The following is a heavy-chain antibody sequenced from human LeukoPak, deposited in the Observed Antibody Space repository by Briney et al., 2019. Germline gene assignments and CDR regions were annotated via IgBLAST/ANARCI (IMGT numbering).Heavy chain of an antibody. J-gene: IGHJ4*02. V-gene: IGHV4-34*01. CDR1: GGSFSGYY. Sequence: PSETLSLTCAVYGGSFSGYYWSWVRQPPGKGLEWIGEINHSGSTNYNPSLKRRVTISVDTSKNQSSLKLSAVTAGDRVWYYCAGRRRCYYDSSGYHPAIFDDWGQGALVTVSS. CDR2: INHSGST. D-gene: IGHD3-22*01. CDR3: AGRRRCYYDSSGYHPAIFDD.